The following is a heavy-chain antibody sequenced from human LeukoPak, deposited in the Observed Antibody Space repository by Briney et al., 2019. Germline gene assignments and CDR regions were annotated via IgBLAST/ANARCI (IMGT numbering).Heavy chain of an antibody. J-gene: IGHJ4*02. D-gene: IGHD3-22*01. CDR3: AYQGYDSNGYFFDY. Sequence: PSETLSLTCTVSGGSISSYYWSWIRQPAGKGLEWIGRIYTSGSTNYNPSLKSRVTMSVDTSKNQFSLKLSSVTAADTAVYYCAYQGYDSNGYFFDYWGQGTLVTVSS. CDR1: GGSISSYY. V-gene: IGHV4-4*07. CDR2: IYTSGST.